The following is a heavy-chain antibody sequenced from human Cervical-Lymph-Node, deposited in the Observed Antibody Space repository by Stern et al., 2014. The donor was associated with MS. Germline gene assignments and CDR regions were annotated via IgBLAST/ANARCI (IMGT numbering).Heavy chain of an antibody. J-gene: IGHJ4*02. CDR1: GYTFTTYF. CDR3: ARAQEFSNVVANY. CDR2: INPTTGRT. D-gene: IGHD2-8*01. Sequence: QVQLVQSGAEVKKPGASMRISCEASGYTFTTYFIHWVRQAPRQRPAWLGIINPTTGRTSDAQRFQGRVTMTRDTSTNTAYLDLSSLRSEDTAVYFCARAQEFSNVVANYWGQGTLVTVSS. V-gene: IGHV1-46*03.